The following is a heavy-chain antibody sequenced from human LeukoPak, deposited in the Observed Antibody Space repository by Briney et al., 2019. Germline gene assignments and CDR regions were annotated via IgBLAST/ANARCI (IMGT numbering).Heavy chain of an antibody. CDR1: GGSISSYY. D-gene: IGHD3-10*01. CDR3: ATARGSGFGS. J-gene: IGHJ4*02. Sequence: SETLSLTCTVSGGSISSYYWSWIRQPPGKGLEWIGYIYYSGSTNYSPSLKSRVTISVDTSKNQFSLKLSSVTAADTAVYYCATARGSGFGSWGQGTLVTVSS. V-gene: IGHV4-59*12. CDR2: IYYSGST.